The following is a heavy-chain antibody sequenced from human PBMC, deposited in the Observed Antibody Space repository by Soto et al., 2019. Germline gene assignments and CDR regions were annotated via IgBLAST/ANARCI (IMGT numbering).Heavy chain of an antibody. V-gene: IGHV3-23*03. CDR2: IHNGGGNT. CDR1: GFTFSSYT. D-gene: IGHD5-12*01. Sequence: GSLRLSCAAAGFTFSSYTMSWVRQAPGKGLEWVSSIHNGGGNTYYTDSVEGRFTISRDNSKNTLYLQLNSLRAEDTAVYFCARGGLRHFDYWGQGMLVTVSS. CDR3: ARGGLRHFDY. J-gene: IGHJ4*02.